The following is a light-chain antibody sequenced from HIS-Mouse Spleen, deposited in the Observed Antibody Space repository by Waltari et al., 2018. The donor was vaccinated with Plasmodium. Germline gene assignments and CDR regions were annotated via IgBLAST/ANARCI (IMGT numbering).Light chain of an antibody. V-gene: IGLV5-45*03. CDR3: MIWHSSAWV. Sequence: AVLTQPSSLSASPGASASPTGTLRSGLNVGTSRISWYPQKPGSPPQYLLRYKSDSDKQQGSGVPSRFSGSKDASANAGILLISGLQSEDEADYYCMIWHSSAWVFGGGTKLTVL. CDR1: SGLNVGTSR. CDR2: YKSDSDK. J-gene: IGLJ3*02.